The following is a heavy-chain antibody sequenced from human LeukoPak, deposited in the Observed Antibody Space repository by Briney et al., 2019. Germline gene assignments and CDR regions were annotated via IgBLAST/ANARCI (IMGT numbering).Heavy chain of an antibody. CDR3: VKYRYYGSGSSCSFDC. D-gene: IGHD3-10*01. J-gene: IGHJ4*02. Sequence: GGSLRLSCAASVFTFSSYAMSWVRQAPGKGLEWVSSVSGSGGGTHYADSVKGRFTISRDNSKNTLYLQMNSLRAEDTAVYYCVKYRYYGSGSSCSFDCWVQGTLVTVSS. CDR1: VFTFSSYA. V-gene: IGHV3-23*01. CDR2: VSGSGGGT.